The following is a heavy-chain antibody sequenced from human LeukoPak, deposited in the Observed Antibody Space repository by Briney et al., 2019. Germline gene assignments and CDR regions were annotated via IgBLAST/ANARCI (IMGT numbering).Heavy chain of an antibody. CDR1: GYTFTSYY. CDR3: ARDGVRGVIAEGHYYGMDV. J-gene: IGHJ6*04. Sequence: ASVKVSCKASGYTFTSYYMHWVRQAPGQGLEWMGIINPSGGSTSYAQEFQGRVTMTRDTSTSTVYMELSSLRSEDTAVYYCARDGVRGVIAEGHYYGMDVWGKGTTVTVSS. CDR2: INPSGGST. V-gene: IGHV1-46*01. D-gene: IGHD3-10*01.